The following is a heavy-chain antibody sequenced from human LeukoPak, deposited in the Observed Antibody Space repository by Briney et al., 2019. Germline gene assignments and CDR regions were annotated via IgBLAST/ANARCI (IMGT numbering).Heavy chain of an antibody. D-gene: IGHD2-15*01. Sequence: GASVKVSCKASGYTFTSYAMNWVRQAPGQGLEWMGWINTNTGNPTYAQGFTGRFVFSLDTSVSTAYLQISSLKAEDTAVYYCARIYCSGGSCYPRSDYWGQGTLVTVSS. J-gene: IGHJ4*02. CDR3: ARIYCSGGSCYPRSDY. CDR1: GYTFTSYA. CDR2: INTNTGNP. V-gene: IGHV7-4-1*02.